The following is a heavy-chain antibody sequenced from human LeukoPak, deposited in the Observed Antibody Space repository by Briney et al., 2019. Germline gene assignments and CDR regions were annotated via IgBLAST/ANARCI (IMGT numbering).Heavy chain of an antibody. D-gene: IGHD5-12*01. CDR2: ISGSGGST. CDR1: GFTISSYA. J-gene: IGHJ4*02. Sequence: GGSLRLSCAASGFTISSYAMSWVRQAPGKGLEWVSAISGSGGSTYYADSVKGRFTISRDNSKHTLYLQMNILRAEDTAVYYCANLSGDDAKCFFAYWSQPSLVTVHS. CDR3: ANLSGDDAKCFFAY. V-gene: IGHV3-23*01.